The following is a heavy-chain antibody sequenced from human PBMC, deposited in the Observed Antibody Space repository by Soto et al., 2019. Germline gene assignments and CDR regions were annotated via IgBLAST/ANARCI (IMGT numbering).Heavy chain of an antibody. D-gene: IGHD7-27*01. Sequence: EVQVLESGGDLVQPGGSLRLSCAASGFTFSVYAMCWVRQAPGKGLEWVSTISGSGDETYYADSVKGRFTISRDNSKNTLYLQMNSLRGEDSAIYFCAKDRGTGDYGVNAFDTWGQGTKVTVS. V-gene: IGHV3-23*01. CDR2: ISGSGDET. J-gene: IGHJ3*02. CDR1: GFTFSVYA. CDR3: AKDRGTGDYGVNAFDT.